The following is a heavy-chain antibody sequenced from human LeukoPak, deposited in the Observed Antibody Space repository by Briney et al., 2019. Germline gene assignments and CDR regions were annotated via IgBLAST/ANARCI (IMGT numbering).Heavy chain of an antibody. V-gene: IGHV4-4*07. CDR2: IYTSGST. D-gene: IGHD2-15*01. Sequence: SETLSLTCTVSGGSISSYYWSWIRQPAGKGLEWIGRIYTSGSTNYNPSLKSRVTMSVDTSKNQFSLKLSSVTAADTAVYYCARSRSTRRGYYFDYWGQGTLVTVSS. CDR3: ARSRSTRRGYYFDY. CDR1: GGSISSYY. J-gene: IGHJ4*02.